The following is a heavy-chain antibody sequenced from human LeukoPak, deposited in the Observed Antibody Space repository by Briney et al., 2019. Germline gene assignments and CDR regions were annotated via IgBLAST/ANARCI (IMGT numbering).Heavy chain of an antibody. CDR1: GGSISSYY. J-gene: IGHJ4*02. Sequence: SETLSLTCTVSGGSISSYYWSWIRQPPGKGLEWIGYIYYSGSTNYNPSLKSRVTISEDTSKNQISLKLTSVTAADTAVYYCARVTNYYDTRGYPDYWGQGTLVTVSS. CDR3: ARVTNYYDTRGYPDY. D-gene: IGHD3-22*01. CDR2: IYYSGST. V-gene: IGHV4-59*01.